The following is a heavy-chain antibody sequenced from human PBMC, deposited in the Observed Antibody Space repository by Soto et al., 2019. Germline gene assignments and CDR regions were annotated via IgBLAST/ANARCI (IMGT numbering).Heavy chain of an antibody. V-gene: IGHV6-1*01. J-gene: IGHJ6*02. CDR2: TYYRSKWYN. CDR3: ARDKNYYYYGMDV. CDR1: GDSVSSNSAA. Sequence: PSQTLSLTCAISGDSVSSNSAAWSWIRQSPSRGLEWLGRTYYRSKWYNDYAVSVNSRITINPDTSKNQFSLQLNSVTPEDTAVYYCARDKNYYYYGMDVWGQGTTVTVSS.